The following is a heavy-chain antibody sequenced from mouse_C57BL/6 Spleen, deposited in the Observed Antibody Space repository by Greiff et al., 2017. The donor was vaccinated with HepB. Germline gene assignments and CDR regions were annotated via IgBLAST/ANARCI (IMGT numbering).Heavy chain of an antibody. D-gene: IGHD1-1*01. V-gene: IGHV3-6*01. CDR1: GYSITSGYY. CDR2: ISYDGSN. J-gene: IGHJ3*01. Sequence: EVKLQESGPGLVKPSQSLSLTCSVTGYSITSGYYWNWIRQFPGNKLEWMGYISYDGSNNYNPSLKNRISITRDTSKNQFFLKLNSVTTEDTATYYCARDGSSPAWFAYWGQGTLVTVSA. CDR3: ARDGSSPAWFAY.